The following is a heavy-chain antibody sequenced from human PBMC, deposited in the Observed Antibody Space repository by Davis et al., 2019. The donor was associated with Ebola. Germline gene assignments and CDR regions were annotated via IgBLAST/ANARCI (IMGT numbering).Heavy chain of an antibody. V-gene: IGHV4-39*02. Sequence: PGGSLRLSCTVSGDSITNTNYYWGWIRQPPGKGLEWIGEIHHTGSTNYSPSLKSRVTMFVDTSKNVFSLKLTSVTAADTAMYYCARVAAVAGTHNHNNDAFDLWGQGTMVTVSS. CDR3: ARVAAVAGTHNHNNDAFDL. D-gene: IGHD6-19*01. CDR2: IHHTGST. CDR1: GDSITNTNYY. J-gene: IGHJ3*01.